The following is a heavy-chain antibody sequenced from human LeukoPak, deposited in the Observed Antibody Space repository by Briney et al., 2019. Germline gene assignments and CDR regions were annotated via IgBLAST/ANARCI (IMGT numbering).Heavy chain of an antibody. J-gene: IGHJ4*02. CDR2: IYYSGTT. Sequence: SETLSLPCTVSGGSITGNYWSWSRQPPGKGLEWIGYIYYSGTTNYNPSLRSRVTISVDTSKNQFSLKLSSVTAADTAVYYCARGVYIAAAQYGYWGQGTLVTVSS. CDR3: ARGVYIAAAQYGY. CDR1: GGSITGNY. D-gene: IGHD6-13*01. V-gene: IGHV4-59*01.